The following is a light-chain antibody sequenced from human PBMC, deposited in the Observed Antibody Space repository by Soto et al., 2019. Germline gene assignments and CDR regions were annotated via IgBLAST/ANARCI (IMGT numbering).Light chain of an antibody. Sequence: DIQMTQSPSSLSASVGDRVTITCRASQSINNYLNWYQQKPGKAPNFLIYTASTLQRGGPSRFSGSGSGTDFTLTISSLQHEDVATYYCLQSYSSPRTFGGGTKVEIK. CDR3: LQSYSSPRT. J-gene: IGKJ4*01. CDR1: QSINNY. CDR2: TAS. V-gene: IGKV1-39*01.